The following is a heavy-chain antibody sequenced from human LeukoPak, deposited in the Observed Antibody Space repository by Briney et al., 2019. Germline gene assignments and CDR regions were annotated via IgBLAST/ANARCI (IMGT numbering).Heavy chain of an antibody. J-gene: IGHJ4*02. CDR1: GFTFISYT. D-gene: IGHD3-16*01. CDR3: ARERGIRAPYFDN. CDR2: TSSDGDK. Sequence: PGGSLRLSCAASGFTFISYTMHWVRQAPGKGLEWVALTSSDGDKYFADSVQGRFTISRDNSRNTVYLQLGSLRPDDTAVYYCARERGIRAPYFDNWGQGTLVTVSS. V-gene: IGHV3-30*04.